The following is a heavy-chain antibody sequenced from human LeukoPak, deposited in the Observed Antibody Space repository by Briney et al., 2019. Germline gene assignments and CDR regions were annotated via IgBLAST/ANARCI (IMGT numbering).Heavy chain of an antibody. Sequence: GASVKVSCKASGYTFSSYDINWVRQATGQGLEWMGWMNPNSGDRGYAQKFQGRVTITRNTSISTAYMELSRLRSDDTAVYYCARDLTRDSGYDFGWFDPWGQGTLVTVSS. CDR2: MNPNSGDR. J-gene: IGHJ5*02. CDR3: ARDLTRDSGYDFGWFDP. V-gene: IGHV1-8*03. CDR1: GYTFSSYD. D-gene: IGHD5-12*01.